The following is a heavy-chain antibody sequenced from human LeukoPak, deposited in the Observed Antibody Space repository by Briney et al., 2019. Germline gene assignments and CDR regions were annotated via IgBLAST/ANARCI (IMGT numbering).Heavy chain of an antibody. CDR1: GYIFTIYN. D-gene: IGHD6-19*01. V-gene: IGHV1-46*01. CDR2: INPSGGST. Sequence: ASVKVSCKASGYIFTIYNRYWVRQAPGQGLEWMGIINPSGGSTNYAQRFQGRVTMTRDTSTSTVYMELSSLRSEDTAVYYCARFAVHRRITVAGQFGLDYWGQGTLVSLSS. J-gene: IGHJ4*02. CDR3: ARFAVHRRITVAGQFGLDY.